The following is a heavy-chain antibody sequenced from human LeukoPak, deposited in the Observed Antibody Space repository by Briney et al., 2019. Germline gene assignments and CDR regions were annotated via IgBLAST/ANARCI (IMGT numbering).Heavy chain of an antibody. J-gene: IGHJ4*02. CDR1: GFTFDDYS. CDR2: ISWNSGSI. D-gene: IGHD6-19*01. Sequence: GGSLRLSCAASGFTFDDYSMHWVRQAPGKGLEWVSCISWNSGSIGYADSVKGRFTISRDNAKNSLYLQMNSVRAEDTALYYCAKDLRMESSGPVDYWGQGTLVTVSS. CDR3: AKDLRMESSGPVDY. V-gene: IGHV3-9*01.